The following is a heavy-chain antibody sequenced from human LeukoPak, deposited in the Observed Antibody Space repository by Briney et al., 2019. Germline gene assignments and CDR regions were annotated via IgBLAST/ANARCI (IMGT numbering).Heavy chain of an antibody. CDR1: GFTFSSYG. J-gene: IGHJ4*02. CDR2: IRYDGSNK. Sequence: GSLRLSCAASGFTFSSYGMHWVRQAPGKGLEWVAFIRYDGSNKYYAGSVKGRFTISRDNSKNTLYLQMNSLRAEDTAVYYCAKGNFAAPFDYWGQGTLVTVSS. D-gene: IGHD6-25*01. V-gene: IGHV3-30*02. CDR3: AKGNFAAPFDY.